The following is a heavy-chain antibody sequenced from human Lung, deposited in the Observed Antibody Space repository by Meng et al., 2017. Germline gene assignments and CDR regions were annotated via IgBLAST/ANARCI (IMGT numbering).Heavy chain of an antibody. CDR1: GGSFIDYY. V-gene: IGHV4-34*01. D-gene: IGHD4-11*01. J-gene: IGHJ4*02. Sequence: QVQLQQWGAGLLKPSETLSRACVGSGGSFIDYYWSWIRQPPGKGLEWIGEINHSGSTNYNPSLESRATISVDTSQNNLSLKLSSVTAADSAVYYCARGPTTMAHDFDYWGQGTLVTVSS. CDR3: ARGPTTMAHDFDY. CDR2: INHSGST.